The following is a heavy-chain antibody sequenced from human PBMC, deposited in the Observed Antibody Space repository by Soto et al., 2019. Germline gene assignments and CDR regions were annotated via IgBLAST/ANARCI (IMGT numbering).Heavy chain of an antibody. D-gene: IGHD6-19*01. Sequence: VQLVQSGAEVKKPGSSVMVSCRASGYTFTSHYMHWVRQAPGQGLEWMGMIDPSGGATTYAQKFQGRVTITRDTSTTTVYMELSSLRPEDTAVYSCSRGLWQWLFDYWGQGTLVTVSS. V-gene: IGHV1-46*03. J-gene: IGHJ4*02. CDR2: IDPSGGAT. CDR1: GYTFTSHY. CDR3: SRGLWQWLFDY.